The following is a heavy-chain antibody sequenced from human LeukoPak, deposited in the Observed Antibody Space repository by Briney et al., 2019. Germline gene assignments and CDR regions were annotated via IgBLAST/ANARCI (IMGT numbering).Heavy chain of an antibody. Sequence: PGGSLTLPCAASGFTFTTYRKEWLRLAPGQGMEWVSPSNSSNSYTYYADTVKGPFTISRDNAKNSLYLQMNSLRAEDTAVYYCPRREGFYDSDGYFEGDGFDVWGQGTMVTVSS. CDR3: PRREGFYDSDGYFEGDGFDV. CDR2: SNSSNSYT. V-gene: IGHV3-21*01. CDR1: GFTFTTYR. D-gene: IGHD3-22*01. J-gene: IGHJ3*01.